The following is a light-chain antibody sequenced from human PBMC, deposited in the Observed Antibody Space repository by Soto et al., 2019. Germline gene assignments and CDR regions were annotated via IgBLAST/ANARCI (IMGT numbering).Light chain of an antibody. V-gene: IGLV1-40*01. Sequence: QSVLTQPPSVSGAPGQRVTISCTGSSSNIGGGYDVHWYQQVPGTAPKLLIYGDTNRPSGVPDRFSGSKSGTSASLAITGLQTEDEANYYCQSYDSSLIGSVFGGGTKVTVL. CDR2: GDT. CDR1: SSNIGGGYD. J-gene: IGLJ2*01. CDR3: QSYDSSLIGSV.